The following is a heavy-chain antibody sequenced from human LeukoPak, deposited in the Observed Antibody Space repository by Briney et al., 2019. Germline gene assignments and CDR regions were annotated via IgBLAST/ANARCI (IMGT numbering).Heavy chain of an antibody. CDR2: ISGRGESS. D-gene: IGHD6-6*01. CDR3: AKDLVYSSSSRAFDI. CDR1: GFTFNSYA. Sequence: GGSLRLSCAASGFTFNSYAMSWVRQAPGKGLEWVSEISGRGESSSYADSVKGRFTISRDFSKTTLNLQMNSLRAEDTAVYYCAKDLVYSSSSRAFDIWGQGTMVTVSS. J-gene: IGHJ3*02. V-gene: IGHV3-23*01.